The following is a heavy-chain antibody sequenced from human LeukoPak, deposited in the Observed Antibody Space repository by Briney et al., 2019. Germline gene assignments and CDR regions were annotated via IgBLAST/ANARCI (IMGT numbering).Heavy chain of an antibody. CDR3: ARDPEYSDR. Sequence: GGSLRLSCVGPGFIFGDFYVKWIRQAPGKGVEWISFITSSVDSIYYADSVKGRFTVFRDNAKNSLYLEMKSLRAEDTAVYFCARDPEYSDRWGQGTLVTVS. V-gene: IGHV3-11*01. CDR2: ITSSVDSI. J-gene: IGHJ4*02. CDR1: GFIFGDFY. D-gene: IGHD4-17*01.